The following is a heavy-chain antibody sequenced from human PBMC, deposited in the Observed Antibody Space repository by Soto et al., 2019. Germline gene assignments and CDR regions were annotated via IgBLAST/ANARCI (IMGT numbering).Heavy chain of an antibody. D-gene: IGHD2-15*01. CDR1: GGSVSSGNYY. Sequence: QVQLQESGPGLVKPSETLSLTCTVSGGSVSSGNYYWSWIRQPPGKGLEWIGFIYYTGSTSYNPSLKSRVTISMDTSKNQFSLKLTSVTAADTAVYYCASALYCSGGCCSFDPWGQGTLVTVSS. V-gene: IGHV4-61*01. CDR3: ASALYCSGGCCSFDP. J-gene: IGHJ5*02. CDR2: IYYTGST.